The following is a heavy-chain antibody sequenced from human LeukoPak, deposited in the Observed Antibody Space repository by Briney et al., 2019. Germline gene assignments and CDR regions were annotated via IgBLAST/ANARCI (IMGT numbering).Heavy chain of an antibody. CDR2: IHYSGST. V-gene: IGHV4-59*12. CDR1: GGSISSYH. J-gene: IGHJ4*02. CDR3: AREPGPVDYDFWSGYFYFDY. D-gene: IGHD3-3*01. Sequence: SETLSLTCTVSGGSISSYHWSWIRQPPGKGLEWIGYIHYSGSTNYNPSLKSLVTISVDTSKNQFSLKLSSVTAADTAVYYCAREPGPVDYDFWSGYFYFDYWGQGTLVTVSS.